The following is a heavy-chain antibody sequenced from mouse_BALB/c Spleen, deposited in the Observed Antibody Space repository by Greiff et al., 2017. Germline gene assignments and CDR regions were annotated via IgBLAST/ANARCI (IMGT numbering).Heavy chain of an antibody. CDR2: INPYNDGT. Sequence: EVQLQQSGPELVKPGASVKMSCKASGYTFTSYVMHWVKQKPGQGLEWIGYINPYNDGTKYNEKFKDKATLTADKSSSTVYMELSRLTSEDSAVYFCARHEDNYGYAFDYWGQGTTLTVSS. V-gene: IGHV1-14*01. CDR3: ARHEDNYGYAFDY. J-gene: IGHJ2*01. D-gene: IGHD1-2*01. CDR1: GYTFTSYV.